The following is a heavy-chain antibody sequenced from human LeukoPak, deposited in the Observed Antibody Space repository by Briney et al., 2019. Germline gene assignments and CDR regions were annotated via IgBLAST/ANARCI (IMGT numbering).Heavy chain of an antibody. V-gene: IGHV1-69*06. Sequence: SVKVSCKASGGTFSSYAISWVRQAPGQGLEWMGGIIPIFGTANYAQKFQGRVTITADKSTSTAYMELSSLRSEDTAVYYCARDGSYGPFYYYYYMDVWGKGTTVTVSS. CDR1: GGTFSSYA. CDR3: ARDGSYGPFYYYYYMDV. D-gene: IGHD5-18*01. CDR2: IIPIFGTA. J-gene: IGHJ6*03.